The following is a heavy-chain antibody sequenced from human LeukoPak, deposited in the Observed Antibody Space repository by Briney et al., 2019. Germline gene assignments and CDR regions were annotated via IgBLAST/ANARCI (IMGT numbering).Heavy chain of an antibody. CDR3: ARGEIVVVVALANARNWFDP. J-gene: IGHJ5*02. D-gene: IGHD2-15*01. CDR2: INHSGST. Sequence: SETLSLTCAVYGGSFSGYYWSWIRQPPGKGLEWIGEINHSGSTNYNPSLKSRVTISVDTSKNQFSLKLSSVTAADTAVYYCARGEIVVVVALANARNWFDPWGQGTLVPVSS. CDR1: GGSFSGYY. V-gene: IGHV4-34*01.